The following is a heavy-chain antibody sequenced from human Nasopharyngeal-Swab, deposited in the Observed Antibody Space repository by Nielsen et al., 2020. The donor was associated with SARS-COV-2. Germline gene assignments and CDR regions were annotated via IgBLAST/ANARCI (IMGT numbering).Heavy chain of an antibody. CDR2: IYYSGST. D-gene: IGHD6-13*01. CDR3: AKKDKLQHLDAFDI. Sequence: CTVSGGSISSSSYYWGWIRQPPGKGLEWIGSIYYSGSTYYNPSLKSRVTISVDTSKNQFSLKLSSVTAADTAVYYCAKKDKLQHLDAFDIWGQGTVVTVSS. CDR1: GGSISSSSYY. J-gene: IGHJ3*02. V-gene: IGHV4-39*01.